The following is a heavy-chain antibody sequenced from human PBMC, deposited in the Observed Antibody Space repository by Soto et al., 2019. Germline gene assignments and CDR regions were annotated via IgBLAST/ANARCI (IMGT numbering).Heavy chain of an antibody. CDR3: ARLYDGDRSFDY. CDR2: IDWDDDK. Sequence: SGPTLVNPTQTLTLTCTFSGFSLSTSGMCVTWIRQPPGKALEWLALIDWDDDKYYSTSLKTRLTISKDTSKNQVVLSMTNMDPVDTATYYCARLYDGDRSFDYWGQGALVTVSS. D-gene: IGHD5-12*01. V-gene: IGHV2-70*01. CDR1: GFSLSTSGMC. J-gene: IGHJ4*02.